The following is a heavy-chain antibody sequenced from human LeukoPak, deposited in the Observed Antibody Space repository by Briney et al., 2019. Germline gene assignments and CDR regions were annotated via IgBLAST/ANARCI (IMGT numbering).Heavy chain of an antibody. CDR2: INHSGST. Sequence: PSETLSLTCAVYGGSFSGYYWGWIRQPPGKGLEWIGAINHSGSTNYNPSLTSRVTLSVDTSKNQFSLKLSSVTASDAAVFYCARGREVVVPAAYDYWGQGTLVTVSS. CDR3: ARGREVVVPAAYDY. V-gene: IGHV4-34*01. CDR1: GGSFSGYY. D-gene: IGHD2-2*01. J-gene: IGHJ4*02.